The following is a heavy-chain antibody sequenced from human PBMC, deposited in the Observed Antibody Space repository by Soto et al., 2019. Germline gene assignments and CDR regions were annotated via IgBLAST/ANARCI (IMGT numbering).Heavy chain of an antibody. CDR2: INGGTGQT. CDR3: ARGKGMEENYYYYGLDI. CDR1: GYTFTTHA. V-gene: IGHV1-3*01. Sequence: GASVKVSCKASGYTFTTHAMHWVRQAPGQSLESMCWINGGTGQTKHSQRFQGRVNITRDTSASTAYMELSSLRSEDTAVYYCARGKGMEENYYYYGLDIWGQGTTVTVYS. J-gene: IGHJ6*02. D-gene: IGHD1-1*01.